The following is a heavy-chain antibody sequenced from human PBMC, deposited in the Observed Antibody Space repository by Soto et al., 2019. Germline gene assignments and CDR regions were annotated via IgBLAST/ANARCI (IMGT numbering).Heavy chain of an antibody. Sequence: QVQLVESGGGVVQPGRSLRLSCAASGFTFSSYGMHWVRQAPGKGLEWVAVISYDGSNKYYADSVKGRFTISRDNSKNTLYLQMNSLRAEDTAVYYCAKVRPDSSGWTIDYWGQGTLVTVSS. CDR1: GFTFSSYG. D-gene: IGHD6-19*01. V-gene: IGHV3-30*18. CDR2: ISYDGSNK. J-gene: IGHJ4*02. CDR3: AKVRPDSSGWTIDY.